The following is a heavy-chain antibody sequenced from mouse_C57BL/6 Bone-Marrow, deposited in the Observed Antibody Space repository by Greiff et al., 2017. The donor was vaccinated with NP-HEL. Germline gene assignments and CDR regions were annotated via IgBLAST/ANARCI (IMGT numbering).Heavy chain of an antibody. J-gene: IGHJ2*01. Sequence: VQLQQSGPELVKPGDSVKISCKASGYSFTGYFMNWVMQSHGKSLEWIGRINPYNGDTFSNQKFKGKATLTVDKSSSTAHMELRSLTSEDSAVYYCARLNYYGSSYDYWGQGTTLTVSS. CDR2: INPYNGDT. CDR3: ARLNYYGSSYDY. CDR1: GYSFTGYF. V-gene: IGHV1-20*01. D-gene: IGHD1-1*01.